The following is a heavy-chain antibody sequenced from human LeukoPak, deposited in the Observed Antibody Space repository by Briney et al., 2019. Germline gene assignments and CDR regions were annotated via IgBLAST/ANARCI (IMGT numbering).Heavy chain of an antibody. CDR3: AMEWLPENWFDP. CDR2: IYHSGST. V-gene: IGHV4-38-2*02. Sequence: PSETLSLTCTVSGYSISSGYYWGWIRQPPGKGLEWIGSIYHSGSTYYNPSLKSRVTISVDTSKNQFSLKLSSVTAADTAVYYCAMEWLPENWFDPWGQGTLVTVSS. CDR1: GYSISSGYY. D-gene: IGHD3-3*01. J-gene: IGHJ5*02.